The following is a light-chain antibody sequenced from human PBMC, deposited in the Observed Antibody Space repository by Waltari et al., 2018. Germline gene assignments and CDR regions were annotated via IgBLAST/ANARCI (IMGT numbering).Light chain of an antibody. CDR3: CSYAGSSSV. Sequence: YQHYRGKTPKLMVYEGSSGPSVVSNRFSCSKSGNTASRTISGLQAEDEADYYCCSYAGSSSVVGGGTKLTVL. CDR2: EGS. V-gene: IGLV2-23*01. J-gene: IGLJ2*01.